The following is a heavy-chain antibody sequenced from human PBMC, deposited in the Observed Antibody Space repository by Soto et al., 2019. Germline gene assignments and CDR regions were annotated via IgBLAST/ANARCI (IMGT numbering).Heavy chain of an antibody. J-gene: IGHJ5*02. CDR2: IIPILGTP. CDR1: GGTFSTYT. D-gene: IGHD2-15*01. CDR3: ARGLECRGYCLDKPTWFGP. V-gene: IGHV1-69*06. Sequence: SVKVSCKASGGTFSTYTFSWVRQAPGQGLEWMGRIIPILGTPYYAQKFQGRVTITADKSTSTVYMELSSLGSDDTAVYFCARGLECRGYCLDKPTWFGPWGQGTLVTVSS.